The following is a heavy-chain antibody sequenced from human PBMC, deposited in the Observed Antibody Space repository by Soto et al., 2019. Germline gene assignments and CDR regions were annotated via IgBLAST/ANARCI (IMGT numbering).Heavy chain of an antibody. V-gene: IGHV4-31*03. Sequence: KTSETLSLTCTVSGGSISSGGYYWSWIRQHPGKGLEWIGYIYYSGSTYYNPSLKSRVTISVDTSKNQFSLKLSSVTAADTAVYYCARDGRPTVDTAMVHSAAFDIWGQGTMVTVSS. J-gene: IGHJ3*02. D-gene: IGHD5-18*01. CDR2: IYYSGST. CDR3: ARDGRPTVDTAMVHSAAFDI. CDR1: GGSISSGGYY.